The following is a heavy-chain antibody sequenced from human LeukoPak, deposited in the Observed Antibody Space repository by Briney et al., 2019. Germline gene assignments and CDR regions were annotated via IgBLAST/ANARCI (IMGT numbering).Heavy chain of an antibody. CDR2: ISGSGGST. CDR3: VRDWGYDSSGYWQKYFDS. CDR1: GFTFSSYA. V-gene: IGHV3-23*01. J-gene: IGHJ4*02. Sequence: GGSLRLSCAASGFTFSSYAMSWVRQAPGKGLEWVSAISGSGGSTYYADSVKGRFTISRDNSKNTLHLQMNSLRAEDTAVYYCVRDWGYDSSGYWQKYFDSWGQGTLVTVSS. D-gene: IGHD3-22*01.